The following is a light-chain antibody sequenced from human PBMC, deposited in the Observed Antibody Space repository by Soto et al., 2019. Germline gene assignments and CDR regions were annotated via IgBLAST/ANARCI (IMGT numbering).Light chain of an antibody. CDR3: SSYTTTLPVV. CDR1: SSDIGAYNY. J-gene: IGLJ2*01. Sequence: QSALTQPASVSGSPGQSITISCTGTSSDIGAYNYVSWYQQHPGKAPKLMIYDVSDRPSGVSSRFSGSKSGNTASLTISGLHAEDEAAYYCSSYTTTLPVVFGGGTKLTVL. V-gene: IGLV2-14*01. CDR2: DVS.